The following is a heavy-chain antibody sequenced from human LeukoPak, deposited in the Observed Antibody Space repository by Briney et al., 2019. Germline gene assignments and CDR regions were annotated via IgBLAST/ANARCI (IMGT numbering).Heavy chain of an antibody. D-gene: IGHD3-16*02. J-gene: IGHJ4*02. CDR3: ARVYRGADY. CDR1: GFTSSSYE. Sequence: QPGGSLRLSCAASGFTSSSYEMNWVRQAPGKGLEWVSYISSSGSTIYYADSVKGRFTISRDNAKNSLYLQMNSLRAEDTAVYYCARVYRGADYWGQGTLVTVSS. CDR2: ISSSGSTI. V-gene: IGHV3-48*03.